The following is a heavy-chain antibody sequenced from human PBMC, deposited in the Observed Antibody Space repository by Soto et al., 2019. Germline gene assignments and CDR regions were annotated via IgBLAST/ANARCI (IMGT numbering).Heavy chain of an antibody. CDR3: ARGTYYFDTSGYYYLDY. D-gene: IGHD3-22*01. CDR2: INWNGGST. CDR1: GFTFDDYG. Sequence: EVQLVESGGNVVRPGGSLRLSCAASGFTFDDYGMSWVRQAPGKGLEWVSGINWNGGSTSYADSVKGRFTISRDNAKNSLYLQMNSLSAEDTALYYCARGTYYFDTSGYYYLDYWGQGTLVTVSS. V-gene: IGHV3-20*04. J-gene: IGHJ4*02.